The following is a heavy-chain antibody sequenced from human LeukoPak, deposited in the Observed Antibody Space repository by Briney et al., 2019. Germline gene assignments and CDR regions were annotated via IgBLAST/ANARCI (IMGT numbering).Heavy chain of an antibody. V-gene: IGHV1-69*05. J-gene: IGHJ5*02. CDR1: GGTFSSYA. Sequence: ASVKLSCKASGGTFSSYAISWVRQAPGQGLEWMGGIIPIFGTANYVQKFQGRGTITTDESTSTAYMELSSLRSEDTAVYYCARALGYCSSTSCYFSLNWFDPWGQGTLVTVSS. CDR2: IIPIFGTA. D-gene: IGHD2-2*01. CDR3: ARALGYCSSTSCYFSLNWFDP.